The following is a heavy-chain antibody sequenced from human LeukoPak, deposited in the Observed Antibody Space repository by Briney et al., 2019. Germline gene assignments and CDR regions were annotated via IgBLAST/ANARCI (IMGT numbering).Heavy chain of an antibody. J-gene: IGHJ4*02. CDR1: GFTFSSYA. V-gene: IGHV3-30*04. CDR2: ISYDGSNK. D-gene: IGHD5-18*01. CDR3: ARDQGNFGDTAIGVDY. Sequence: GGSLRLSCAASGFTFSSYAMHWVRQAPGKGLEWVAVISYDGSNKYYADSVKGRFIISRDNSKNTLYLQMNSLRAEDTAVYYCARDQGNFGDTAIGVDYWGQGTLVTVSS.